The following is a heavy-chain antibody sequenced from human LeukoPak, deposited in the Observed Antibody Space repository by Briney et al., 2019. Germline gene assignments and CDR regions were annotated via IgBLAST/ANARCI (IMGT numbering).Heavy chain of an antibody. CDR3: AKDVWSCSSNSWPMYHYYMDV. D-gene: IGHD2-2*01. J-gene: IGHJ6*03. V-gene: IGHV3-30*02. Sequence: GGSLRLSCAASGFTFSTFGMHWVRQAPGKGLEWVAFIRYDGSKKYYGDSVKGRFTISRDNSKNTLYLQMNSLRAEDTAVFYCAKDVWSCSSNSWPMYHYYMDVWGKGTTVTVSS. CDR1: GFTFSTFG. CDR2: IRYDGSKK.